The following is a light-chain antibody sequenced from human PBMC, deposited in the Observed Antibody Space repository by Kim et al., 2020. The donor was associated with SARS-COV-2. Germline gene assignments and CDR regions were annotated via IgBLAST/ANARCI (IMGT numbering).Light chain of an antibody. CDR2: AAS. Sequence: SASVGDRVTITCRASQSISSYLNWYQQKPGQAPKLLIYAASSLQSGVPSRFSGSGSGTDFTLTISSLQPEDFATYYCQQSYSTLYSFGQGTKLEI. CDR1: QSISSY. CDR3: QQSYSTLYS. V-gene: IGKV1-39*01. J-gene: IGKJ2*03.